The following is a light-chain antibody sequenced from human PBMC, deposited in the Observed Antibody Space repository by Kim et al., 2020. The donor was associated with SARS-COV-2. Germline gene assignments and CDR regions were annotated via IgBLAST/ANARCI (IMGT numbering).Light chain of an antibody. V-gene: IGLV2-8*01. CDR2: EVS. Sequence: SCTSSCTGTSSDVGGYNYVTWYQQDPGKAPKVMIYEVSKRPSGVPDRFSGSKSGDTASLTVSGLQAEDEADYYCSSYAGSNTVVFGGGTQLTVL. CDR1: SSDVGGYNY. CDR3: SSYAGSNTVV. J-gene: IGLJ2*01.